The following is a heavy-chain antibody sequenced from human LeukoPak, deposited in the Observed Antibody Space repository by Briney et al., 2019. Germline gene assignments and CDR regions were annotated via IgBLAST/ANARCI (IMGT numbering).Heavy chain of an antibody. J-gene: IGHJ4*02. V-gene: IGHV4-34*01. D-gene: IGHD3-22*01. CDR2: INHSGST. CDR3: ASWGDSSGYYYGFDY. Sequence: PSETLSLTCAVYGGSFSGYYWSWIRQPPGKGLEWIGEINHSGSTNCNPSLKSRVTISVDTSKNQFSLKLSSVTAADTAVYYCASWGDSSGYYYGFDYWGQGTLVTVSS. CDR1: GGSFSGYY.